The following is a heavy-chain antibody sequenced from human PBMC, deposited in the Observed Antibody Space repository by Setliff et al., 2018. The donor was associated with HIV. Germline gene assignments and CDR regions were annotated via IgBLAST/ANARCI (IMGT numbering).Heavy chain of an antibody. J-gene: IGHJ4*02. V-gene: IGHV4-39*02. CDR3: TRRRRAPGTGDLEAY. Sequence: SETLSLTCTVSGVSTSSTSYYWGWIRQPPGKGLEWIGYIYYSGNTYYNPSLKSRVTISVDRSITTAYLQWDSLKASDTAMYYCTRRRRAPGTGDLEAYWGQGTLGHRLL. CDR2: IYYSGNT. D-gene: IGHD7-27*01. CDR1: GVSTSSTSYY.